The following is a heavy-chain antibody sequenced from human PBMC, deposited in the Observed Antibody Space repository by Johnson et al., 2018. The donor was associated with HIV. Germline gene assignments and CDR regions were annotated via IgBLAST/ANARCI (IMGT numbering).Heavy chain of an antibody. CDR3: TTDLSGGSNHRANDAFDI. V-gene: IGHV3-33*01. Sequence: QVQLVESGGGVVQPGRSLRLSCAASGFSFSSYGMHWVRPAPGKGLEWVANIWYDGSNKYYADSVKGRFTISRDNSKNTLYLQMNSLKTEDTAVYYCTTDLSGGSNHRANDAFDIWGQGTMVTVSS. CDR2: IWYDGSNK. CDR1: GFSFSSYG. D-gene: IGHD2-15*01. J-gene: IGHJ3*02.